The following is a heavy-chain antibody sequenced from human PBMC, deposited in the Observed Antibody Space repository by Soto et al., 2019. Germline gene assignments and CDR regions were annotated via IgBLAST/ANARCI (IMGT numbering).Heavy chain of an antibody. Sequence: PSETLSLTCTVSGGSISSGDYYWSWIRQPPGKGLEWIGYIYYSGSTYYNPSLKSRVTISVDTSKNQFSLKLSSVTAADTAVYYCARDRGDGSGSLFYYGMDVWGQGTTVTVS. V-gene: IGHV4-30-4*01. J-gene: IGHJ6*02. CDR1: GGSISSGDYY. CDR3: ARDRGDGSGSLFYYGMDV. CDR2: IYYSGST. D-gene: IGHD3-10*01.